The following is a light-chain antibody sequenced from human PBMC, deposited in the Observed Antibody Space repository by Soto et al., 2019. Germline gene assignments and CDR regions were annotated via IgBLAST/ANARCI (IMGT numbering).Light chain of an antibody. CDR2: GAS. CDR3: QQYNNWTET. Sequence: EIVITQSPATLSVSPGERATLSCRASQSVSSNLAWYQQKPGQDPRLLIYGASTRATDVPARFSGSGSGTEFNLTISRLQSEDFAVYYCQQYNNWTETFGQGTKLDIK. CDR1: QSVSSN. J-gene: IGKJ1*01. V-gene: IGKV3-15*01.